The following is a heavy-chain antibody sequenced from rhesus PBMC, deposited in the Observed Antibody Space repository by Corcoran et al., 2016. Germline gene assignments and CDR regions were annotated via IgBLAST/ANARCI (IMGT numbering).Heavy chain of an antibody. D-gene: IGHD2-39*01. CDR2: INGKSRST. Sequence: QVQLQESGPGLVKTSATLSLTCAVSGGSFSSYCWSWICQPSGKGLEWIGDINGKSRSTNYNPSLESQVSISKDASKKQYSRRRSTVTCADAAVYDCARYCGRGYIDYWGQGVLVSVSS. V-gene: IGHV4-80*01. J-gene: IGHJ4*01. CDR1: GGSFSSYC. CDR3: ARYCGRGYIDY.